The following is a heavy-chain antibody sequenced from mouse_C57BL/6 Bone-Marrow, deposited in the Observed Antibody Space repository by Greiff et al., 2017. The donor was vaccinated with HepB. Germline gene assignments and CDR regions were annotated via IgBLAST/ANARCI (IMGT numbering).Heavy chain of an antibody. Sequence: VKLQESGAELARPGASVKLSCKASGYTFTSYGMSWVKQRTGQGLEWIGEIYPRSGNTYYNEKFKGKATLTADKSSSTAYMELRSLTSEDSAVYFCARSGGWLPPYFDFWGTGTTVTVSS. CDR2: IYPRSGNT. CDR1: GYTFTSYG. CDR3: ARSGGWLPPYFDF. J-gene: IGHJ1*03. D-gene: IGHD2-3*01. V-gene: IGHV1-81*01.